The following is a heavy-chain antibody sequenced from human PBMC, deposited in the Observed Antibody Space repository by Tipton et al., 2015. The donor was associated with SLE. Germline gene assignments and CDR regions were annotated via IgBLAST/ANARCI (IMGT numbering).Heavy chain of an antibody. CDR3: ARMGGPHRGRQLVPFYYYMDV. CDR2: IYYSGST. Sequence: TLSLTCTVSGGSISSYYWSWIRQPPGKGLEWIGYIYYSGSTNYNPSLKSRVTISVDTSKNQFSLKLSSVTAADTAVYYCARMGGPHRGRQLVPFYYYMDVWGKGTTVTVSS. D-gene: IGHD6-13*01. CDR1: GGSISSYY. V-gene: IGHV4-59*01. J-gene: IGHJ6*03.